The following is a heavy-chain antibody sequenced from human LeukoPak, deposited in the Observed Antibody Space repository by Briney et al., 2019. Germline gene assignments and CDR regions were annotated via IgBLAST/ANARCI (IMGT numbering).Heavy chain of an antibody. CDR2: IYTSGST. CDR1: GGSISSGSYY. J-gene: IGHJ2*01. Sequence: SQTLSLTCTVSGGSISSGSYYWSWIRQPAGKGLEWIGRIYTSGSTNYNPSLKSRFTISVGTSKNQFSLKLSSVTAADTAVYYCAREYPEYSSSSQSWYFDLWGRGTLVTVSS. V-gene: IGHV4-61*02. D-gene: IGHD6-6*01. CDR3: AREYPEYSSSSQSWYFDL.